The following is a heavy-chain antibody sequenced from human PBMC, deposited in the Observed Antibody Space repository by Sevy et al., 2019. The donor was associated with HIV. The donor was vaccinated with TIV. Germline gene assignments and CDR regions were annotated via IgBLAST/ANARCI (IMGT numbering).Heavy chain of an antibody. V-gene: IGHV4-59*01. D-gene: IGHD6-13*01. Sequence: SETLSLTCTVSGGSISNYFWSWIRQPPGKGLEWIGYIYYSGSTNYNPSLKSRVTISVDTSKNQFSLKLSSVTAADTAVYYCARESIGAVGDFDYWGQGTLVTASS. J-gene: IGHJ4*02. CDR1: GGSISNYF. CDR3: ARESIGAVGDFDY. CDR2: IYYSGST.